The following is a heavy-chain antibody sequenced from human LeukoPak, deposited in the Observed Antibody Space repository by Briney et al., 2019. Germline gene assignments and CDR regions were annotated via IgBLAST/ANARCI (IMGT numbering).Heavy chain of an antibody. Sequence: ASVKVSCKTSRYTFTDYYIHWVRQAPGQGLEWMGWINPTSGGTDYAQKFQGRVIMTRDTSVDTAYMELNRLRSDDTAVYYCASAELRYCSIRSWLSFDYWGRGTLVTVSS. V-gene: IGHV1-2*02. D-gene: IGHD2-2*01. J-gene: IGHJ4*02. CDR3: ASAELRYCSIRSWLSFDY. CDR1: RYTFTDYY. CDR2: INPTSGGT.